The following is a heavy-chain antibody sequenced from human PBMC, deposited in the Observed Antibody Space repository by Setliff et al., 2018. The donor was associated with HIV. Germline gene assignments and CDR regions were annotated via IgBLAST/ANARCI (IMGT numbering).Heavy chain of an antibody. CDR1: GFSFSTYS. D-gene: IGHD2-21*02. Sequence: PGGSLRLSCAASGFSFSTYSLNWVRQAPGKGLEWVSSISGSSSFKYYADSVKGRFTISRDNANNPLYLQMNSLRAEDTAVYYCARDLLSCCGGDCYFVDAFDMWGQGTMVTVSS. V-gene: IGHV3-21*01. CDR2: ISGSSSFK. CDR3: ARDLLSCCGGDCYFVDAFDM. J-gene: IGHJ3*02.